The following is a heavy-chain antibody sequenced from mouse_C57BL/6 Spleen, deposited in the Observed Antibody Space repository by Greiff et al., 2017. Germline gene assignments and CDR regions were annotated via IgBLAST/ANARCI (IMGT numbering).Heavy chain of an antibody. CDR2: ISNGGGST. Sequence: EVQLVESGGGLVQPGGSLKLSCAASGFTFSDYYMYWVRQTPEKSLEWVAYISNGGGSTYYPDTVKGRFTISRDNAKNTLYLQMSRLKSEDTAMYYCARHGPDCSMDYWGQGTSVTVSS. J-gene: IGHJ4*01. CDR1: GFTFSDYY. CDR3: ARHGPDCSMDY. V-gene: IGHV5-12*01.